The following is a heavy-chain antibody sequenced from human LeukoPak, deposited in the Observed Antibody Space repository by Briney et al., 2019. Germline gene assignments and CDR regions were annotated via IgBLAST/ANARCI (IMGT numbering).Heavy chain of an antibody. CDR3: ARHPKDDFWSGYPGRYGMDV. CDR2: IYYSGST. V-gene: IGHV4-39*01. Sequence: SETLPLTCTVSGGSISSSSYYWGWIRQPPGKGLEWIGSIYYSGSTYYNPSLKSRVTISVDTSKNQFSLKLSSVTAADTAVYYCARHPKDDFWSGYPGRYGMDVWGQGTTVTVSS. CDR1: GGSISSSSYY. J-gene: IGHJ6*02. D-gene: IGHD3-3*01.